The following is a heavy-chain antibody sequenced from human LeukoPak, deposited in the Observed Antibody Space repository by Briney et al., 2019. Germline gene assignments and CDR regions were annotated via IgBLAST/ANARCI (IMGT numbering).Heavy chain of an antibody. V-gene: IGHV3-74*01. J-gene: IGHJ6*02. D-gene: IGHD2-15*01. CDR1: GSTFSSYW. Sequence: GGSLRLSCAASGSTFSSYWMHWVRQAPGKGLVWVSRINSDGSSTSYADSVKGRFTISRDNAKNTLYLQMNSLRAEDTAVYYCARARSLSYCSGGSCYSYYGMDVWGQGTTVTVSS. CDR3: ARARSLSYCSGGSCYSYYGMDV. CDR2: INSDGSST.